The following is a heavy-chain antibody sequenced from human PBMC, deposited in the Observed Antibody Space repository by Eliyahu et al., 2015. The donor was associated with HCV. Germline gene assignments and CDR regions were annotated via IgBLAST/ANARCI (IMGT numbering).Heavy chain of an antibody. CDR3: GSDPGIRNGMHF. Sequence: EVQVVESGGGLIQPGGSXRLACAASGFTISSNFMTWVRQGPGKGLEWVSVIYSDGTTHYGDSVKGRFTISRDDSKNTLDLQMNSLRVEDTATYYCGSDPGIRNGMHFWGQGTTVTVSS. V-gene: IGHV3-53*01. D-gene: IGHD1-1*01. CDR1: GFTISSNF. CDR2: IYSDGTT. J-gene: IGHJ6*02.